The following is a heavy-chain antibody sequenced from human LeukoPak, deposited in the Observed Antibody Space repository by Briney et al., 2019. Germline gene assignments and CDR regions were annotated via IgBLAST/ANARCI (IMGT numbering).Heavy chain of an antibody. Sequence: GRSLRLSCAASGFTFSSYGMHWVRQAPGKGLEWVAVIWYDGSNKYYAVSVKGRFTISRDNSKNTLYLQMNSLRAEDTAVYYCARYVTTVTYFDHWGQGTLVTVSS. D-gene: IGHD4-17*01. CDR3: ARYVTTVTYFDH. CDR1: GFTFSSYG. CDR2: IWYDGSNK. J-gene: IGHJ4*02. V-gene: IGHV3-33*01.